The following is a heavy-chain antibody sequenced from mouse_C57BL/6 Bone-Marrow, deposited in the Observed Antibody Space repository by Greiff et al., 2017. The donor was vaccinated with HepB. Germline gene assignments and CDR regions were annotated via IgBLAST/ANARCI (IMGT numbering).Heavy chain of an antibody. CDR1: GYTFTSYW. CDR3: ARAGWLLPYFDY. V-gene: IGHV1-55*01. CDR2: IYPGSGNT. Sequence: QVQLQQPGAELVKPGASVKLSCKASGYTFTSYWMHWVKQRPGQGLEWIGDIYPGSGNTNYNEKFKSKATLTVDTSSSTAYMQLSSLTSEDSAVYYCARAGWLLPYFDYWGQGTTLTVSS. J-gene: IGHJ2*01. D-gene: IGHD2-3*01.